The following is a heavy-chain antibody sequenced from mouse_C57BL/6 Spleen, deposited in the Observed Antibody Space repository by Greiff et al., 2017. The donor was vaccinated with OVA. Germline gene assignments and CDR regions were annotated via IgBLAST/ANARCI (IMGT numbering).Heavy chain of an antibody. D-gene: IGHD2-3*01. CDR3: ARFPPYDRFAMAY. J-gene: IGHJ4*01. CDR1: GYAFSSSW. Sequence: VQLQQSGPELVKPGASVKISCKASGYAFSSSWMNWVKQRPGKGLEWIGRIYPGDGDANYNGKFKGKATLTADKSSSTAYMQLSSLASADSAVSICARFPPYDRFAMAYWGQGNSATPSS. V-gene: IGHV1-82*01. CDR2: IYPGDGDA.